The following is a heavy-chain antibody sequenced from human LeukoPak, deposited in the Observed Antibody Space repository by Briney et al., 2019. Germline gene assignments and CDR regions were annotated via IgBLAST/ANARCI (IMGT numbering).Heavy chain of an antibody. CDR3: ASRPYYDFWSGCYDY. CDR2: IYYSGST. CDR1: GGSISSYY. Sequence: SETLSLTCTVSGGSISSYYWSWIRQPPGKGLEWIGYIYYSGSTNYNPSLKSRVTISVDTSKNQFSLKLSSVTAADTAVYCCASRPYYDFWSGCYDYWGQGTLVTVSS. J-gene: IGHJ4*02. V-gene: IGHV4-59*12. D-gene: IGHD3-3*01.